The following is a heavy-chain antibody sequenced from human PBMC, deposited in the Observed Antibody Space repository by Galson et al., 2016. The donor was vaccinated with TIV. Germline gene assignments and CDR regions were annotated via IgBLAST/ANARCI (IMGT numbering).Heavy chain of an antibody. V-gene: IGHV4-34*01. Sequence: LSLTCAVYGGSLSGYYWSWIRQPPGKGLEWIGEINHSGSTNYNVSLKSRVTISVDTSKNQFSLKLTSVTAADTAVYYCARDLNYDFWSGYYVHDSYYGMDVWGQGTTVTVSS. D-gene: IGHD3-3*01. J-gene: IGHJ6*02. CDR1: GGSLSGYY. CDR2: INHSGST. CDR3: ARDLNYDFWSGYYVHDSYYGMDV.